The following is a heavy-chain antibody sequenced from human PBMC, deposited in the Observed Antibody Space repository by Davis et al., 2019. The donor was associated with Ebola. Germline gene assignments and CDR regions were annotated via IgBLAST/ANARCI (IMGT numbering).Heavy chain of an antibody. Sequence: GESLKISCAASGFTFSSYAMHWVRQAPGKGLEWVAVISYDGSNKYYADSVKGRFTISRDNSKNTLYLQMNSLRAEDTAVYYCARVGPIHDYVWGSWDYWGQGTLVTVSS. D-gene: IGHD3-16*01. CDR3: ARVGPIHDYVWGSWDY. CDR1: GFTFSSYA. J-gene: IGHJ4*02. CDR2: ISYDGSNK. V-gene: IGHV3-30-3*01.